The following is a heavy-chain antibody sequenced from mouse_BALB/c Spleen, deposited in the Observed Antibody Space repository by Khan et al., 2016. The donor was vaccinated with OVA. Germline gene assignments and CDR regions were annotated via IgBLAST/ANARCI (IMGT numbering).Heavy chain of an antibody. CDR1: GYSITSEFA. CDR2: ISYSGNT. V-gene: IGHV3-2*02. D-gene: IGHD2-4*01. Sequence: VQLKESGPGLVKPSQSLSLTCTVTGYSITSEFAWNWIRQFPGNKLEWMGYISYSGNTRYNPSLKSLISITRAPSRNQFFLQLNSVTTEDTATYYCARKYYYDYDPFPYWGQGTMVTVSA. J-gene: IGHJ3*01. CDR3: ARKYYYDYDPFPY.